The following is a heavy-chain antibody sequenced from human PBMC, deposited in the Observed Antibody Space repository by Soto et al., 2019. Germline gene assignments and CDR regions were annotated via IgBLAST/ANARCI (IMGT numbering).Heavy chain of an antibody. V-gene: IGHV4-39*07. Sequence: SETLSLTCTVSGGSISSSSYYWGWIRQPPGKGLEWIGSIYYSGSTYYNPSLKSRATISVDTSKNQFSLKLNSVTAADTAVYYCARDYGSSWGGDYYYYGMDVWGQGTTVTVSS. CDR1: GGSISSSSYY. CDR3: ARDYGSSWGGDYYYYGMDV. D-gene: IGHD6-13*01. CDR2: IYYSGST. J-gene: IGHJ6*02.